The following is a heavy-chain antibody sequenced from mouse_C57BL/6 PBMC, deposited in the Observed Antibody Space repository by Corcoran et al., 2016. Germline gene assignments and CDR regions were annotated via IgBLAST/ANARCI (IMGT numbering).Heavy chain of an antibody. J-gene: IGHJ1*03. CDR2: IFPGSGST. Sequence: VQLQQSGAELVKPGASVKISCKASGYTFTDYYINWVKQRPGQGLEWIGWIFPGSGSTYYNEKFKGKATLTVDKSSSTAYMLLSSLTSEDSAVYFCALDYSELDWYFDVWGTGTTVTVSS. CDR1: GYTFTDYY. D-gene: IGHD2-4*01. CDR3: ALDYSELDWYFDV. V-gene: IGHV1-75*01.